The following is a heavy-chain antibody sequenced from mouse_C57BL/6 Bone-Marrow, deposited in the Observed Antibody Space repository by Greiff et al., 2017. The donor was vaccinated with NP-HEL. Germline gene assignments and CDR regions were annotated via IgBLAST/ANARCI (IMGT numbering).Heavy chain of an antibody. D-gene: IGHD1-1*01. Sequence: EVQGVESGGDLVKPGGSLKLSCAASGFTFSSYGMSWVRQTPDKRLEWVATISSGGSYTYYPDSVKGRFTISRDNAKNTLYLQMSSLKSEDTAMYYCARHYYGSSYPWYFAVWGTGTTVTVSS. CDR3: ARHYYGSSYPWYFAV. CDR2: ISSGGSYT. V-gene: IGHV5-6*01. CDR1: GFTFSSYG. J-gene: IGHJ1*03.